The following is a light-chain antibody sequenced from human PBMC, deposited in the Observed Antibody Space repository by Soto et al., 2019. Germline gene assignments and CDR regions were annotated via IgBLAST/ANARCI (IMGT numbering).Light chain of an antibody. Sequence: EIVMTQSPATLSMSPGERATLSCRASQNIKDYLAWFQQKPGQAPRLLIYGASTRATAIPARFSGSGSGTEFTLSISSLQSEDFAVYYCQQYNTWPRTFGLGTKVETK. CDR3: QQYNTWPRT. J-gene: IGKJ1*01. V-gene: IGKV3-15*01. CDR1: QNIKDY. CDR2: GAS.